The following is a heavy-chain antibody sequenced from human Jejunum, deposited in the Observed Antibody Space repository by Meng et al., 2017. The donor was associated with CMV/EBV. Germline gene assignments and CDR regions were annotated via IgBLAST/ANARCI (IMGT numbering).Heavy chain of an antibody. J-gene: IGHJ4*02. D-gene: IGHD1-26*01. CDR2: IYRGDDK. CDR3: AHFVGGYYPSRPDY. V-gene: IGHV2-5*02. CDR1: GFSPSTSGEG. Sequence: QIPLKESGLTLVKPTQTLPLTCSFSGFSPSTSGEGVGWIRQPPGKALEWLALIYRGDDKRYSPSLNSRLTIAKDTSKNEVVLTLTNMGPIDTGTYYCAHFVGGYYPSRPDYWGQGTLVTVSS.